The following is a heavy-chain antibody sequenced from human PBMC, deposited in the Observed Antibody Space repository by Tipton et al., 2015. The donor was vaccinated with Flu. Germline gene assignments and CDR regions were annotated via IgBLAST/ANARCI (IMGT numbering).Heavy chain of an antibody. Sequence: TLSLTCAVSGGSISSGGYSWSWIRQPPGKGLEWIGYIYHSGCTYYNPSLKSRVTISVDRSKNQFSLKLSSVTAADTAVYYCARDPRMGYFDLWGRGTLVTVSS. J-gene: IGHJ2*01. CDR1: GGSISSGGYS. CDR2: IYHSGCT. CDR3: ARDPRMGYFDL. V-gene: IGHV4-30-2*01. D-gene: IGHD1-26*01.